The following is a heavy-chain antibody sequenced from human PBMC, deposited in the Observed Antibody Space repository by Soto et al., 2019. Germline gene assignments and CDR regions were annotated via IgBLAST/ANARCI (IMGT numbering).Heavy chain of an antibody. CDR2: IIRIFGTA. J-gene: IGHJ4*02. CDR3: ARDGYCSCGSCYHGYY. CDR1: GGTFSSYA. D-gene: IGHD2-15*01. V-gene: IGHV1-69*01. Sequence: VQLVQSGAEVKKPGSSVKVSCKASGGTFSSYAISWVRQAPGQGLDLKGGIIRIFGTANYAQKFQGRVTITADESTSTSYMGLSSLKSEDTAVYYWARDGYCSCGSCYHGYYWFQGTLVTVSS.